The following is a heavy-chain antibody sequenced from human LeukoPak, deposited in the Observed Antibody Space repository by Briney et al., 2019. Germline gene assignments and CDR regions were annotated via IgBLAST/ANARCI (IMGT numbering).Heavy chain of an antibody. J-gene: IGHJ5*02. Sequence: ASVKVSCKASGYTFTDSYMHWVRQAPGQGLEWMGWINPNSGGTNYAQKFQGRVTMTRDTSISTAYMELSRLRSDDTAVYYCARSSSVVLVLFDPWGQGTLVTVSS. V-gene: IGHV1-2*02. CDR1: GYTFTDSY. D-gene: IGHD2/OR15-2a*01. CDR3: ARSSSVVLVLFDP. CDR2: INPNSGGT.